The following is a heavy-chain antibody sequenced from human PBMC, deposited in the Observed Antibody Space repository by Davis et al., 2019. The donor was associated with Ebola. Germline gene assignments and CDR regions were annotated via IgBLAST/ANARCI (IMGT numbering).Heavy chain of an antibody. CDR3: SAWITMVQGVIGRNGMDV. V-gene: IGHV3-73*01. D-gene: IGHD3-10*01. J-gene: IGHJ6*02. CDR1: GFTFSGSA. Sequence: GESLKISCAASGFTFSGSAMHWVRQASGTGLEWVGSIRSKGNSYATAYAASVKGRFTISIDDSKNTAYLQMNSLKTEDTAVYYCSAWITMVQGVIGRNGMDVWGQGTTVTVSS. CDR2: IRSKGNSYAT.